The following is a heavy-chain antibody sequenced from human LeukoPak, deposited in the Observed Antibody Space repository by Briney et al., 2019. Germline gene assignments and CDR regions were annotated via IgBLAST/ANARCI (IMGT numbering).Heavy chain of an antibody. CDR2: IIPIFGTA. CDR3: ATLSAATPLMDYYYYMDV. D-gene: IGHD2-2*02. Sequence: ASVKVSCKASGGTFSSYAISWVRQAPGQGLEWMGGIIPIFGTANYAQKFQGRVTITADESTSTAYMELSSLRSEDTAVYYCATLSAATPLMDYYYYMDVWGKGTTVTVSS. CDR1: GGTFSSYA. J-gene: IGHJ6*03. V-gene: IGHV1-69*13.